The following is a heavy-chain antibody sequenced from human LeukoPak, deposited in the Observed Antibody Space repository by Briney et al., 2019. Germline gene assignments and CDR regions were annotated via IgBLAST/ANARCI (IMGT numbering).Heavy chain of an antibody. CDR1: GFTFNIYA. J-gene: IGHJ6*02. CDR3: SKTGGYNYGYFYYYYGMDV. CDR2: ISGSGATT. D-gene: IGHD5-18*01. V-gene: IGHV3-23*01. Sequence: GGSLRLSCAASGFTFNIYAMNWVRQVPGKGLEWVSLISGSGATTFYADSVKGRFTISRDNSRNTLYLQVNSLRAEDTAVYYCSKTGGYNYGYFYYYYGMDVWGQGTTVTVSS.